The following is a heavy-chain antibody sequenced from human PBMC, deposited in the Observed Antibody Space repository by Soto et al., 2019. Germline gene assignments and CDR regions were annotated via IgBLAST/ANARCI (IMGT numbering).Heavy chain of an antibody. Sequence: QVQLVESGGGVVQPGRSLRLSCAASGFTFSSYGMHWVRQAPGKGLEWVAVIWYDGSNKYYADSVKGRFTISRDNSKNTLYLQMNRLRAEDTAVYYCARDGSYCSGGSCFTAPADYYMDVWGKGTTVTVSS. D-gene: IGHD2-15*01. J-gene: IGHJ6*03. CDR3: ARDGSYCSGGSCFTAPADYYMDV. CDR1: GFTFSSYG. V-gene: IGHV3-33*01. CDR2: IWYDGSNK.